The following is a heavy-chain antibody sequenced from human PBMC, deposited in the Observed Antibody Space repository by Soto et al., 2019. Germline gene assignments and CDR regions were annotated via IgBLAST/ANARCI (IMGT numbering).Heavy chain of an antibody. J-gene: IGHJ6*02. CDR2: IDPSDSYT. V-gene: IGHV5-10-1*01. D-gene: IGHD5-18*01. CDR3: ARVVGYSYGHVAYYYGMDV. CDR1: GYSFAGYW. Sequence: PGESLKISCKGSGYSFAGYWITWVRQKPGKGLEWMGRIDPSDSYTNYSPSFQGHVTISADKSISTAYLQWSSLKASDTAMYYCARVVGYSYGHVAYYYGMDVWGQGTTVTVSS.